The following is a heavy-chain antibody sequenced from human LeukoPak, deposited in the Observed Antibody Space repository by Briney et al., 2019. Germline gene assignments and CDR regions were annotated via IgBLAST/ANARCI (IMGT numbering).Heavy chain of an antibody. CDR3: ARHHALAVAGST. D-gene: IGHD6-19*01. V-gene: IGHV5-10-1*01. Sequence: PGESLKISCKGFGYSFPNYWIGWVRQMPGKGLEWMGRIDPSDSYPNYSSSFQGLVTISADKSITTAYLQWSSLRASDTAMYYCARHHALAVAGSTWGQGTLVTVSS. CDR2: IDPSDSYP. CDR1: GYSFPNYW. J-gene: IGHJ5*02.